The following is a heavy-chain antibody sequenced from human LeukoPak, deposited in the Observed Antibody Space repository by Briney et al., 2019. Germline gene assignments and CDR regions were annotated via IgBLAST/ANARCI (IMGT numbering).Heavy chain of an antibody. CDR2: IYYSGST. Sequence: KPSETLSLTCAVSGGSISSSSYNWGWIRQPPGKGLEWIGTIYYSGSTYYNPSLKSRVTISVDTSKNQFSLKLSSVTAADTAVYYCARERSPLWFGELNAAFDYWGQGTLVTVSS. V-gene: IGHV4-39*07. D-gene: IGHD3-10*01. CDR3: ARERSPLWFGELNAAFDY. J-gene: IGHJ4*02. CDR1: GGSISSSSYN.